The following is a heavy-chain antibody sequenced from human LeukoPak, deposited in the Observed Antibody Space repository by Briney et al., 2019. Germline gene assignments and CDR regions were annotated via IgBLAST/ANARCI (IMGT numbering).Heavy chain of an antibody. CDR2: ISAYNGNT. Sequence: ASVKVSCKASGYIFTSYGISWVRQAPGQGLEWMGWISAYNGNTNYAQKLQGRVTMTTDTSTSTAYMELRSLRSDDTAVYYCARVMITFGDPMGDAFDIWGQGTMVTVSS. V-gene: IGHV1-18*04. J-gene: IGHJ3*02. CDR1: GYIFTSYG. CDR3: ARVMITFGDPMGDAFDI. D-gene: IGHD3-16*01.